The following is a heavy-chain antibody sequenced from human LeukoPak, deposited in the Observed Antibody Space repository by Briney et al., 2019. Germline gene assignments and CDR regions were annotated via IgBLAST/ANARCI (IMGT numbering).Heavy chain of an antibody. V-gene: IGHV3-49*03. CDR3: TRFPEYSSSSTQDWFDP. CDR1: GFRFGDYA. D-gene: IGHD6-6*01. CDR2: IRSKAYGGTT. Sequence: GGSLRLSCTTSGFRFGDYAMSWFRQAPGKGLEWVGFIRSKAYGGTTEYAASVKGRFTISRDDSKSIAYLLMDSLKTEDTAVYYCTRFPEYSSSSTQDWFDPWGQGTLVTVSS. J-gene: IGHJ5*02.